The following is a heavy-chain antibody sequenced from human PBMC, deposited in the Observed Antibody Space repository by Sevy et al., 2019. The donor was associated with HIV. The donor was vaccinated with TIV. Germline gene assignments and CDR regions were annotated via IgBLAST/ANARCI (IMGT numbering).Heavy chain of an antibody. CDR2: INPSGGST. CDR3: ARDGISAAGDYYYGMDV. CDR1: GYTFTSYY. Sequence: ASVKVSCKASGYTFTSYYMHWVRQAPGQGLEWMGIINPSGGSTSYAQKFQGRVTMTRDTSTSTDYMELSSLRSEDTAMYYCARDGISAAGDYYYGMDVWGQGTTVTVSS. J-gene: IGHJ6*02. D-gene: IGHD6-13*01. V-gene: IGHV1-46*01.